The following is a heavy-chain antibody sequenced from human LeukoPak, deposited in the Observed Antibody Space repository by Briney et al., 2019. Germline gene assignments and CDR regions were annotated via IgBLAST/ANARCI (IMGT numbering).Heavy chain of an antibody. V-gene: IGHV3-9*01. CDR2: ISWNSGSI. D-gene: IGHD6-19*01. Sequence: GGSLRLSCAASGFTFDDYAMHWVRQAPGKGLEWVSGISWNSGSIGYADSVRGRFTISRDNAKNSLYLQMNSLRAEDTALYYCAKDIGAVAGYAFDIWGQGTMVTVSS. CDR3: AKDIGAVAGYAFDI. CDR1: GFTFDDYA. J-gene: IGHJ3*02.